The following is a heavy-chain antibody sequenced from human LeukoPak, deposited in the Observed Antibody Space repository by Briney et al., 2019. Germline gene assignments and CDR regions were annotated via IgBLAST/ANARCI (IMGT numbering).Heavy chain of an antibody. D-gene: IGHD3-10*01. CDR3: ARPIYYGSGSPADAFDI. CDR2: ISSSSSYI. CDR1: GFTFSNYA. Sequence: KSGGSLRLSRAASGFTFSNYAMTWVRQAPGKGLEWVSSISSSSSYIYYADSVKGRFTISRDNAKNSLYLQMNSLRAEDTAVYYCARPIYYGSGSPADAFDISGQGTMVTVSS. V-gene: IGHV3-21*01. J-gene: IGHJ3*02.